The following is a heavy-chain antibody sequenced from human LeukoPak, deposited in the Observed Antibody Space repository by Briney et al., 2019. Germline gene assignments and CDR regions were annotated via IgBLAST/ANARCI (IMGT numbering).Heavy chain of an antibody. CDR2: ISSSGSTI. Sequence: PGGSLRLSCAASGFPFSSYEMNWVRQAPGKGLEWVSYISSSGSTIYYADSVKGRFTISRDNAKNTLFLQMNRLRVEDTAVYYCARAGNSFDIWGQGTMVTVSS. V-gene: IGHV3-48*03. J-gene: IGHJ3*02. D-gene: IGHD1-14*01. CDR3: ARAGNSFDI. CDR1: GFPFSSYE.